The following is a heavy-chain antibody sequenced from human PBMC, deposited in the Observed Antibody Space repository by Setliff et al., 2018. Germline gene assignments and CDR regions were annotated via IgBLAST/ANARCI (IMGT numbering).Heavy chain of an antibody. D-gene: IGHD3-22*01. J-gene: IGHJ4*02. V-gene: IGHV1-2*04. Sequence: GASVKVSCKASGYTFTGYYMHWVRQAPGQGLEWMGWINPNSGRTNYAQKFQGWVTMTRDTSISTAYMELSRLRSDDTAVYYCARRRYYYDSSGYRWGGFYFDHWGQGTQVTVSS. CDR1: GYTFTGYY. CDR3: ARRRYYYDSSGYRWGGFYFDH. CDR2: INPNSGRT.